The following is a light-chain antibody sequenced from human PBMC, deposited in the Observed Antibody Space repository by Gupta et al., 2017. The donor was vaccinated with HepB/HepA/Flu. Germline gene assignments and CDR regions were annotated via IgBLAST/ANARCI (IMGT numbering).Light chain of an antibody. J-gene: IGKJ1*01. V-gene: IGKV1-39*01. CDR1: QSNSNN. Sequence: DIQMTQSPSYLSASVGDRVTISCRPSQSNSNNLNWYQHKREKAPQLLMFAASSLQNGVPSRFSGGGSGTDFPITINGLPHDDFATYYCQRSFDTLWTFGQGTKVEI. CDR3: QRSFDTLWT. CDR2: AAS.